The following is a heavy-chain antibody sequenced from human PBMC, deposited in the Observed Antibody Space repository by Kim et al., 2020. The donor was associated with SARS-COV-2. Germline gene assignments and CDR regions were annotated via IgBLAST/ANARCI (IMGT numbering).Heavy chain of an antibody. D-gene: IGHD6-19*01. CDR3: ARDSDHSSGWRYFDY. Sequence: SVKVSCKASGGTFSSYAISWVRQAPGQGLEWMGGIIPIFGTANYAQKFQGRVTITADESTSTAYMELSSLRSEDTAVYYCARDSDHSSGWRYFDYWGQGTLVTVSS. J-gene: IGHJ4*02. V-gene: IGHV1-69*13. CDR2: IIPIFGTA. CDR1: GGTFSSYA.